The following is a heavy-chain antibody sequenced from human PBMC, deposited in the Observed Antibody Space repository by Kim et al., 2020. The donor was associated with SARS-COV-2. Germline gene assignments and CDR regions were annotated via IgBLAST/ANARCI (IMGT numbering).Heavy chain of an antibody. D-gene: IGHD3-22*01. Sequence: GGSLRLSCVASGFTFSDYSMHWVRQAPGKGLEYVSGIRNNGGSTYYANSVKGKFTISRDNSKNTLYLQMGSLRAEDMAVYYCARGFLLLDAFVIWGQGT. CDR2: IRNNGGST. CDR3: ARGFLLLDAFVI. CDR1: GFTFSDYS. J-gene: IGHJ3*02. V-gene: IGHV3-64*01.